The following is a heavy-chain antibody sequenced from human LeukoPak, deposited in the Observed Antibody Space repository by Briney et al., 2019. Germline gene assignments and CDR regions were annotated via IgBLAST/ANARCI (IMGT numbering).Heavy chain of an antibody. CDR1: GFTVSSNY. D-gene: IGHD2-2*02. Sequence: GGSLRLSCAASGFTVSSNYMSWVRQAPGKGLEWVSVIYSGGSTYYADSVKGRFTISRDNSKNTLYLQMNSLRAEDTGVYYCARGYCSSTSCYTSPFDYWGQGTLVTVSS. CDR2: IYSGGST. J-gene: IGHJ4*02. V-gene: IGHV3-53*01. CDR3: ARGYCSSTSCYTSPFDY.